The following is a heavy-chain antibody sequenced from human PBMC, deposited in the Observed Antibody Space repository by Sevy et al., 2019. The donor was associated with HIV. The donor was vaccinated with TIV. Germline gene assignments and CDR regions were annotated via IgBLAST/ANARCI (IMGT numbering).Heavy chain of an antibody. CDR2: IGVYNGNT. V-gene: IGHV1-18*01. Sequence: ASVKVSCKASGYSFSSYGISWVRQAPGQGLEWMGWIGVYNGNTKYAEKLQNRVTMTTDTSTGTAYMELRSLRSDDTAVYYCARCLGGLRPWEYNWFDPWGQETLVTVSS. CDR3: ARCLGGLRPWEYNWFDP. CDR1: GYSFSSYG. D-gene: IGHD1-26*01. J-gene: IGHJ5*02.